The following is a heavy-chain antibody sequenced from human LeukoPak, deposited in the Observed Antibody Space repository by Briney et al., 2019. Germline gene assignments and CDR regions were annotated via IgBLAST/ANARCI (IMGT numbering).Heavy chain of an antibody. CDR3: ASWGKGYYYYMDV. Sequence: GGSLRLSCAASGFTFSNYALHWVRQAPGKGLEWAAVISYDGSNKFYADSVRGRFTISRDNAKNSLYLQMNSLRAEDTALYYCASWGKGYYYYMDVWGKGTTVTVSS. J-gene: IGHJ6*03. CDR1: GFTFSNYA. CDR2: ISYDGSNK. V-gene: IGHV3-30*04. D-gene: IGHD3-16*01.